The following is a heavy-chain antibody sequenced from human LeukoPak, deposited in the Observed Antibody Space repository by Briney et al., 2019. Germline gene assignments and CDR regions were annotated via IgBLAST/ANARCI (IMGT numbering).Heavy chain of an antibody. CDR3: ARVLVAGNTGYYRDL. CDR2: IHYSGST. J-gene: IGHJ6*03. CDR1: GGSISSYY. V-gene: IGHV4-59*01. Sequence: PSETLSLTCTVSGGSISSYYWSWIRQPPGEGLECIGYIHYSGSTNYNPSLKSRVTISVDTSKNQFSLKLSSVTAADTAVYYCARVLVAGNTGYYRDLWGKGITVTVSS. D-gene: IGHD6-19*01.